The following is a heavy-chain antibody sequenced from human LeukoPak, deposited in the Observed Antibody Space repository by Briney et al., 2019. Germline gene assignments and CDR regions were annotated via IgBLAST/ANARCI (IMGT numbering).Heavy chain of an antibody. Sequence: GGSLRLSCAASGFTFSSYGMHWVRQAPGKGLEWVAVIYSGGSTYYADSVKGRFTISRDNSKNTLYLQMNSLRAEDTAVYYCARSPIGAAGPFDYWGQGTLVTVSS. J-gene: IGHJ4*02. V-gene: IGHV3-NL1*01. D-gene: IGHD6-13*01. CDR2: IYSGGST. CDR3: ARSPIGAAGPFDY. CDR1: GFTFSSYG.